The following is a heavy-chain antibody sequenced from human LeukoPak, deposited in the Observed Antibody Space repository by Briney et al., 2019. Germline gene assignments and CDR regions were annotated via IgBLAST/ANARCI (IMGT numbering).Heavy chain of an antibody. CDR2: ISYDGNEK. V-gene: IGHV3-30*09. D-gene: IGHD3-22*01. J-gene: IGHJ4*02. CDR1: GFTLTNYA. CDR3: ARGRDSSGYNSYFDY. Sequence: PGGSLRLSCAASGFTLTNYAMHLVRQAPGKGREWVALISYDGNEKYYANSVKGRFAVSRDNSKNTLYLQMNSLRAEDTAVYYCARGRDSSGYNSYFDYWGQGTLVTVSS.